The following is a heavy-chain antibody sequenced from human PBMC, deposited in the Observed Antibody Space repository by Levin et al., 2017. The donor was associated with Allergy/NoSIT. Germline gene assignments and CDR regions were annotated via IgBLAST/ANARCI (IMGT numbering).Heavy chain of an antibody. V-gene: IGHV4-34*01. J-gene: IGHJ4*02. D-gene: IGHD6-19*01. Sequence: ESLKISCAVYGGSFSGYYWSWIRQPPGKGLEWIGEINHSGSTNYNPSLKSRVTISVDTSKNQFSLKLSSVTAADTAVYYCARGHAQSQKGPGIAVAGPDDYWGQGTLVTVSS. CDR3: ARGHAQSQKGPGIAVAGPDDY. CDR1: GGSFSGYY. CDR2: INHSGST.